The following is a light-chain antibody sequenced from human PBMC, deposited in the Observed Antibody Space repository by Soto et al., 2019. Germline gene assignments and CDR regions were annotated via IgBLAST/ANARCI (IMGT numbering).Light chain of an antibody. CDR1: QTVNSNY. V-gene: IGKV3-20*01. CDR3: HQYGSSFPR. Sequence: IVLTQSPGTLSLSPGERVTLSCRASQTVNSNYLAWYQQKPGQAPRLLMSGASNRATGIPDGFSGSGAGTNFIPTISRLEPDDVAVDYCHQYGSSFPRFGRGTKVDIK. J-gene: IGKJ1*01. CDR2: GAS.